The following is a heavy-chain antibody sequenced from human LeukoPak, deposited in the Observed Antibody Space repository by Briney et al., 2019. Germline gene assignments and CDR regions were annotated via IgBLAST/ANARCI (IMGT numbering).Heavy chain of an antibody. CDR1: GYTFTGYY. Sequence: GASVKVSCKASGYTFTGYYMHWVRQAPGQGLEWMGWINPNSGGTNYAQKFQGRVTMTRDTSISTAYMELSRLRSDDTAVYYCARIREPRDLDLRSNWFDPWGQGTLVTVSS. V-gene: IGHV1-2*02. CDR3: ARIREPRDLDLRSNWFDP. J-gene: IGHJ5*02. D-gene: IGHD5/OR15-5a*01. CDR2: INPNSGGT.